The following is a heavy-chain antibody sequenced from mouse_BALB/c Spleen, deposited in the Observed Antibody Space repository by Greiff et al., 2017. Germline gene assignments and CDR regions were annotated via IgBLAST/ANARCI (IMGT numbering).Heavy chain of an antibody. V-gene: IGHV5-9-4*01. D-gene: IGHD2-3*01. Sequence: DVMLVESGGGLVKPGGSLKLSCAASGFTFSSYAMSWVRQSPEKRLEWVAEISSGGSYTYYPDTVTGRFTISRDNAKNTLYLEMSSLRSEDTAMYYCARSGYFYYAMDYWGQGTSVTVSS. J-gene: IGHJ4*01. CDR1: GFTFSSYA. CDR3: ARSGYFYYAMDY. CDR2: ISSGGSYT.